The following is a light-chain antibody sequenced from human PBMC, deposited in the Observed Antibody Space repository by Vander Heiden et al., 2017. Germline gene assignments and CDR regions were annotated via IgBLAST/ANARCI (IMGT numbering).Light chain of an antibody. Sequence: QLTQSPSSLSASVRHRVTLTCRASLDIRSDLGWYQQRPGKAPKLLIYDATRLQSGVPSRFSGRGSGTDFTLTISSLHSEDFATDYCLQDYNYPFTFGPGTKVEIK. J-gene: IGKJ3*01. CDR1: LDIRSD. CDR2: DAT. CDR3: LQDYNYPFT. V-gene: IGKV1-6*02.